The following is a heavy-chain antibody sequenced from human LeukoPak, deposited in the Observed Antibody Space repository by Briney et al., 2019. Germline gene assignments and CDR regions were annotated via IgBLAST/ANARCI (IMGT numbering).Heavy chain of an antibody. D-gene: IGHD1-26*01. CDR2: ITYSGST. CDR3: ARQGVGATDC. CDR1: GGSISSSTYY. Sequence: SETLSLTCTVSGGSISSSTYYWAWIRQSPGKGLEWIGSITYSGSTYYNPPLESRVTISVDTSKNQFSLRLISVTAVGTAVYYCARQGVGATDCWGQGTLVTVSS. J-gene: IGHJ4*02. V-gene: IGHV4-39*01.